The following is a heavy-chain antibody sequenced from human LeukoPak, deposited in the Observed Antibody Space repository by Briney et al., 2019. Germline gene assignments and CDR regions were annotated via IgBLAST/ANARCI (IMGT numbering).Heavy chain of an antibody. J-gene: IGHJ4*02. CDR1: GGPISSYY. Sequence: SETLSLTCTVPGGPISSYYWSWIRQPPGKGLEWIGYIYYSGSTNYNPSLKSRVTISVDTSKNQFSLKLSSVTAADTAVYYCAREGSGSSGYYSFDYWGQGTLVTVSS. D-gene: IGHD3-22*01. CDR3: AREGSGSSGYYSFDY. CDR2: IYYSGST. V-gene: IGHV4-59*01.